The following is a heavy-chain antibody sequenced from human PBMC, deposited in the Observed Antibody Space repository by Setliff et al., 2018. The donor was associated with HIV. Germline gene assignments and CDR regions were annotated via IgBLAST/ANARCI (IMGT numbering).Heavy chain of an antibody. CDR2: INHSGST. D-gene: IGHD2-21*01. Sequence: SETLSLTCAVYGGSFSGYYWSWIRQPPGKGLEWIGEINHSGSTNYNPSLKSRVTISVDTSKNQFSLKLSSVTAADTAVYYCARDYAGNGGGKGYWGQGTLVTVSS. CDR1: GGSFSGYY. V-gene: IGHV4-34*01. CDR3: ARDYAGNGGGKGY. J-gene: IGHJ4*02.